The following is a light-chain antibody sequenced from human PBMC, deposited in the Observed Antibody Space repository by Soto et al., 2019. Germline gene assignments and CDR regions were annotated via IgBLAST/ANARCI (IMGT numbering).Light chain of an antibody. CDR1: SSNIGAGYD. Sequence: QSVLTQPPSVSGAPGQRVTISCSGSSSNIGAGYDVQWYQQLPGTAPKLLIYGNTNRPSGVPDRFSGSKSGTSASLAITGLQAEDEADYYCQSYGSSLSGWVFGGGTKLTVL. CDR2: GNT. J-gene: IGLJ3*02. CDR3: QSYGSSLSGWV. V-gene: IGLV1-40*01.